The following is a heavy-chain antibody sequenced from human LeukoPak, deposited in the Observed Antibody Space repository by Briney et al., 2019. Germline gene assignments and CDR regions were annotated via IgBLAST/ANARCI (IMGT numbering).Heavy chain of an antibody. CDR1: GFTFSSYA. V-gene: IGHV3-30-3*01. J-gene: IGHJ4*02. Sequence: GSLRLSCAASGFTFSSYAMHWVRQAPGKGLEWVAVISYDGSNKYYADSVKGRFTISRDNSKNTPYLQMNSLRAEDTAVYYCVVWGYCSSTSCPYDRYYFDYWGQGTLVTVSS. CDR2: ISYDGSNK. D-gene: IGHD2-2*01. CDR3: VVWGYCSSTSCPYDRYYFDY.